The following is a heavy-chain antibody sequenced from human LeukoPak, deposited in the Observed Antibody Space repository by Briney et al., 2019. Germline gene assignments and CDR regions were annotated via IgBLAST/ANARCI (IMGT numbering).Heavy chain of an antibody. CDR1: GFTFSSYG. CDR2: ISYDGSNK. V-gene: IGHV3-30*18. D-gene: IGHD2-2*01. Sequence: GGSLRLSCAASGFTFSSYGMHWVRQAPGKGLEWVAVISYDGSNKYYADSVKGRFTISRDNSKNTLYLQMNSLRAEDTAVYYCAKDSLVVAPAAPVGYFDYWGQGTLVTVSS. J-gene: IGHJ4*02. CDR3: AKDSLVVAPAAPVGYFDY.